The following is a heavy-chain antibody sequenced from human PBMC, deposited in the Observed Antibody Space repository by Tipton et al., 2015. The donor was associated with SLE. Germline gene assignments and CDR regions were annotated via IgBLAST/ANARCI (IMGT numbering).Heavy chain of an antibody. J-gene: IGHJ3*02. D-gene: IGHD3-16*01. Sequence: SLRLSCAASRFNFNDYWMHWVRQAPGKGLVWVSRINSDGSSTIYADSVKGRFTISRDNANNTLYLQMNRLRVEDTAVYYCARVWGPAGDDVDIWGQGTMVTVSS. V-gene: IGHV3-74*01. CDR2: INSDGSST. CDR1: RFNFNDYW. CDR3: ARVWGPAGDDVDI.